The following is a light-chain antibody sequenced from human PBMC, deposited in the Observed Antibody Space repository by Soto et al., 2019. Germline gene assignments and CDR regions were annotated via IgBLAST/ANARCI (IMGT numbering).Light chain of an antibody. CDR2: EVS. V-gene: IGLV2-14*01. Sequence: QSVLTQPASVSGSPGQSITISCTGTSSDVGGYNYVSWYQQYPGKAPKLMLYEVSNRPSGVSYRFSGSKSGNTASLTISGLQAEDEADYYGNSYTSSSTLVFGTGTKVTVL. CDR1: SSDVGGYNY. CDR3: NSYTSSSTLV. J-gene: IGLJ1*01.